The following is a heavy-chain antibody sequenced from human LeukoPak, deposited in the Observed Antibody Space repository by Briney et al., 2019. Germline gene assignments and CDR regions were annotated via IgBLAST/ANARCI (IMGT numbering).Heavy chain of an antibody. CDR3: ARQSGWFDS. J-gene: IGHJ5*01. D-gene: IGHD3-10*01. Sequence: SQTLSLTCAISGDSVSSNSVAWHWIRQSPSRGLEWLGGTYYRSKWYNDYAVSVKSRITINPDTSKNQFSLQLNSVTPEDTAVYYCARQSGWFDSWGQGTLVTVSS. CDR1: GDSVSSNSVA. CDR2: TYYRSKWYN. V-gene: IGHV6-1*01.